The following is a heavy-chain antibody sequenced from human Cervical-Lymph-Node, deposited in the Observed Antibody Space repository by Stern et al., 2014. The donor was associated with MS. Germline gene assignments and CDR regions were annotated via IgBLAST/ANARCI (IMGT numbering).Heavy chain of an antibody. Sequence: VQLVESGGGVVQPGRSLRLSCAASGFTFSSYGMHWVRQAPGKGLEWVAVISYDGSNKYYADSVKGRFTISRDNSKNTMYLQMHSLRAKDSAVYYCAKSSGTSHYYYYGMDVWGQGTTVTVSS. J-gene: IGHJ6*02. D-gene: IGHD3-3*01. CDR2: ISYDGSNK. V-gene: IGHV3-30*18. CDR3: AKSSGTSHYYYYGMDV. CDR1: GFTFSSYG.